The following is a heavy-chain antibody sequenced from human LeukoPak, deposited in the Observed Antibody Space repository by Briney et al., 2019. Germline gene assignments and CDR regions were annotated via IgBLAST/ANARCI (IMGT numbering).Heavy chain of an antibody. J-gene: IGHJ4*02. Sequence: SETLSLTCTVSGVPISSGDYYWSWIRQPPGKGLEWIGYIYYTGSTYYNPSLKSRAIISADMSKNQFSLKLNSVTAADTAVYYCVSRADRSGYFDHWGQGTLVTVSS. CDR3: VSRADRSGYFDH. D-gene: IGHD3-22*01. V-gene: IGHV4-30-4*08. CDR2: IYYTGST. CDR1: GVPISSGDYY.